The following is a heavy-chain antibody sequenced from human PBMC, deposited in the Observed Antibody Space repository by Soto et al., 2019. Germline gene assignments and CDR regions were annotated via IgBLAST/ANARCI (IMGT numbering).Heavy chain of an antibody. CDR2: IYYTESA. J-gene: IGHJ4*01. CDR1: GGSISGADYY. V-gene: IGHV4-30-4*01. CDR3: ARDVSRGTLRYIDF. D-gene: IGHD3-9*01. Sequence: SETLSLTCSVSGGSISGADYYWTWIRQPPGKGLEWIGYIYYTESAYYNPSLKSRVTMSVDTSKNQFSLKLSSVTAADTAVYYCARDVSRGTLRYIDFWGHGTLVTVSS.